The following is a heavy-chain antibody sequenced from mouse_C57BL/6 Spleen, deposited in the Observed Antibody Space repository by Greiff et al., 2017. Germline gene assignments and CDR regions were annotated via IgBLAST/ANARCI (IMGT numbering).Heavy chain of an antibody. V-gene: IGHV5-17*01. CDR3: AKGLIYDGYYDYAMDY. CDR2: ISSGSSTL. D-gene: IGHD2-3*01. CDR1: GFTFSDYG. J-gene: IGHJ4*01. Sequence: EVHLVESGGGLVKPGGSLKLSCAASGFTFSDYGMHWVRQAPEKGLEWVAYISSGSSTLYYADTVKGRFTISRDNAKNTLFLQMTSLRSEDTAMYYCAKGLIYDGYYDYAMDYWGQGTSVTVSS.